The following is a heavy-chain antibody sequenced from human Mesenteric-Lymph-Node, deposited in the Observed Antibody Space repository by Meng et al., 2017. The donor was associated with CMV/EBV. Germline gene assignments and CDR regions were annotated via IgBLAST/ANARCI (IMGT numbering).Heavy chain of an antibody. CDR1: GSTFSSYW. Sequence: GASLKISWASSGSTFSSYWRSWVRQAPGKGVECASNIKQDGSEKYYVDSVKGRFTISRDNAKNSLYLQMNSLRAEDTAVYYCGRDKVTTWYYYYYGTDVWGQGTTVTVSS. V-gene: IGHV3-7*01. D-gene: IGHD1-14*01. J-gene: IGHJ6*01. CDR2: IKQDGSEK. CDR3: GRDKVTTWYYYYYGTDV.